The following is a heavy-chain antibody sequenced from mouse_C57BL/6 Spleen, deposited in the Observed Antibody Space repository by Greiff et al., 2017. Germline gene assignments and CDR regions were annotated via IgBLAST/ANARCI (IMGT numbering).Heavy chain of an antibody. V-gene: IGHV1-64*01. D-gene: IGHD2-4*01. CDR2: INPNSGST. CDR1: GYTFTSYW. J-gene: IGHJ2*01. CDR3: AIYYDYDIDY. Sequence: QVQLQQPGADLVKPGASVKLSCKASGYTFTSYWMHWVKQTPGQGLEWIGMINPNSGSTNYNEKFKSKATMTVDKSSSTAYMQLSSLTSEDSAVYYCAIYYDYDIDYWGQGTTLTVSS.